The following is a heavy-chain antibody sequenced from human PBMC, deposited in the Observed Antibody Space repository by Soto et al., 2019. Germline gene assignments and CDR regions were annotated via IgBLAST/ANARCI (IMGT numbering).Heavy chain of an antibody. D-gene: IGHD2-15*01. CDR2: ICHDGSNK. Sequence: QVQLVESGGGVVQPGRSLRLSCAASGFTFSSYGMHWVRQSPGKGLEWVAVICHDGSNKYYADSVKGRFTISRDNSKNTLYLQMNRLRAEDTAVYYCAKDRCGGCSCFLDSWGQGTLVTVSS. CDR3: AKDRCGGCSCFLDS. V-gene: IGHV3-33*06. J-gene: IGHJ4*02. CDR1: GFTFSSYG.